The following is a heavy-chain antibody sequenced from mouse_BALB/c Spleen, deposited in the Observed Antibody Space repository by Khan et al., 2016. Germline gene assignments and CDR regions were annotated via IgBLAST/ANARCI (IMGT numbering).Heavy chain of an antibody. CDR3: ARVYYSWFAY. CDR2: IWAGGRT. Sequence: QVQLKESGPGLVAPSQSLSITCTVSGFSLTSYGVHWVRQPPGKGLEWLGVIWAGGRTNSNSAPMSRLSISKDNSKSQVFLKMNSLQTVDTAMYYCARVYYSWFAYWDQGTLVTVSA. CDR1: GFSLTSYG. J-gene: IGHJ3*01. V-gene: IGHV2-9*02. D-gene: IGHD2-1*01.